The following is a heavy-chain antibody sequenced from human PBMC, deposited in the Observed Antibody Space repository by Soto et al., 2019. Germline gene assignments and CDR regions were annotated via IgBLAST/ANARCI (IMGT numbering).Heavy chain of an antibody. Sequence: QVQLVESGGGVVQPGRSLRLSCAASGFTFSSYGMHWVRQAPGKGLEWVAVISYDGSNKYYADSVKGRFTISRDNSKNTLYLQMNTLRAEDTAVYYCAKDQATGYGATVDYWGQGTLDAVSS. J-gene: IGHJ4*02. CDR3: AKDQATGYGATVDY. D-gene: IGHD1-26*01. V-gene: IGHV3-30*18. CDR2: ISYDGSNK. CDR1: GFTFSSYG.